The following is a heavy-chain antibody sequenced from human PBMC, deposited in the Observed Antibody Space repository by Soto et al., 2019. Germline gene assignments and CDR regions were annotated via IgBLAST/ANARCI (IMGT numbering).Heavy chain of an antibody. J-gene: IGHJ4*02. CDR1: GGSFTSDNYY. Sequence: SETLSLTCSVSGGSFTSDNYYWGWIRQPPGEGLEWLGSTYYTGSTYYNPSLKGRVAISVDTSKSRFSLRLTSVTTADTAVYYCVRTYSSGWYPSYFFDSWGQGTLVPVSS. V-gene: IGHV4-39*01. D-gene: IGHD6-19*01. CDR3: VRTYSSGWYPSYFFDS. CDR2: TYYTGST.